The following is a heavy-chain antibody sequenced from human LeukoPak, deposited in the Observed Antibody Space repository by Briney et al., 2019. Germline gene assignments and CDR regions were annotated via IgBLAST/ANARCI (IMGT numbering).Heavy chain of an antibody. CDR3: AREALRYFDWLLYGH. Sequence: ASVKVSCKASGYTFTGYYMHWVRQAPGQGLEWMGWINPNSGGTNYAQKFQGRVTMTRDTSISTAYMELSRLRSDDTAVYYCAREALRYFDWLLYGHWGQGTLVTVSS. V-gene: IGHV1-2*02. CDR1: GYTFTGYY. CDR2: INPNSGGT. J-gene: IGHJ4*02. D-gene: IGHD3-9*01.